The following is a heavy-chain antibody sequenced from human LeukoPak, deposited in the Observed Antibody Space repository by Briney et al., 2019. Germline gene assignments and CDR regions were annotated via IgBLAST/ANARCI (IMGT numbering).Heavy chain of an antibody. D-gene: IGHD3-16*02. CDR2: ISAYNGNT. CDR1: GCTFTSYG. J-gene: IGHJ4*02. Sequence: ASVKVSCKASGCTFTSYGIIWVRQAPGQGLEWMGWISAYNGNTNYAQKLQGRVTMTTDTSTSTAYMELRSLRSDDTAVYYCAREESDDYVWGSYRYNQGPFDYWGQGALVTVSS. CDR3: AREESDDYVWGSYRYNQGPFDY. V-gene: IGHV1-18*01.